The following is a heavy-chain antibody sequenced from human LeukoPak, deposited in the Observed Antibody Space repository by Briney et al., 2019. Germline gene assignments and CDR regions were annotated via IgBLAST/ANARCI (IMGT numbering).Heavy chain of an antibody. CDR2: IYHSGST. CDR3: ARRYCSGGSCQLDAFDI. Sequence: SQTLSLTCAVSGGSLSSGGYSWSWIRQPPGKGLEWIGYIYHSGSTYYNPSLKSRVTISVDRSKNQFSLKLSSVTAADTAVYYCARRYCSGGSCQLDAFDIWGQGTMVTVSS. D-gene: IGHD2-15*01. V-gene: IGHV4-30-2*01. J-gene: IGHJ3*02. CDR1: GGSLSSGGYS.